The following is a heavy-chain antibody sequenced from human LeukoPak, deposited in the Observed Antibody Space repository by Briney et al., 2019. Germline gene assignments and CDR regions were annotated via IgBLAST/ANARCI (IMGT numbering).Heavy chain of an antibody. V-gene: IGHV3-30*18. CDR2: ISYDGSNK. D-gene: IGHD3-10*01. Sequence: PGGSLRLSCAASGFTFSSYGMHWVRQAPGKGLEWVAVISYDGSNKYYADSVKGRFTISRDNSKNTLYLQMNSLRAEDTAVYYCAKENSDHVLLWFGGQGDYFDYWGQGTLVTVSS. CDR3: AKENSDHVLLWFGGQGDYFDY. J-gene: IGHJ4*02. CDR1: GFTFSSYG.